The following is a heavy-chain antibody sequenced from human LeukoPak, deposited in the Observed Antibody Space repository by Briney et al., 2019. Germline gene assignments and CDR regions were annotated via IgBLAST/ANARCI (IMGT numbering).Heavy chain of an antibody. Sequence: GGSLRLSCAPSGSTATSHWTHSVRQAPGKGLVWVSRINSDGRSTNYADSVKGRFTISRDIAKDTLSLQMNSLRAEDTAVYYCSRGMVVAGNGFDAWGQGTLVTVSS. D-gene: IGHD6-19*01. CDR2: INSDGRST. CDR1: GSTATSHW. J-gene: IGHJ5*02. V-gene: IGHV3-74*01. CDR3: SRGMVVAGNGFDA.